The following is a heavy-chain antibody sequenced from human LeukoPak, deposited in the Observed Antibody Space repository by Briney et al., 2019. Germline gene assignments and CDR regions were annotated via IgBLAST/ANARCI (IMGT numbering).Heavy chain of an antibody. CDR1: GGSISSSSYY. D-gene: IGHD3-22*01. CDR3: AVVVIDYFDY. Sequence: SETLSLTCTVSGGSISSSSYYWGWMRQPPGKGLEWIGSIYYSGSTYYNPSLKSRVTISVDTSKNQFSLKLSSVTAADTAVYYCAVVVIDYFDYWGQGTLVTVSS. V-gene: IGHV4-39*01. J-gene: IGHJ4*02. CDR2: IYYSGST.